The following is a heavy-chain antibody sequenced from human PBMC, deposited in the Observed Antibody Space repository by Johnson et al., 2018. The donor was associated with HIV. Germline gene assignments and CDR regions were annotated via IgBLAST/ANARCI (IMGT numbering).Heavy chain of an antibody. CDR2: IKQDGSEK. J-gene: IGHJ3*02. Sequence: LLLVESGGGLVQPGGSLRLSCAASGFSFRSYWMSWVRPAPGKGLAWVANIKQDGSEKYYVDSVKGRFTISRDNAKNSLYLQMNSLRAEDTAVYYCARERGYFGNPAFDIWGQGTMVTVSS. V-gene: IGHV3-7*01. CDR1: GFSFRSYW. CDR3: ARERGYFGNPAFDI. D-gene: IGHD4-23*01.